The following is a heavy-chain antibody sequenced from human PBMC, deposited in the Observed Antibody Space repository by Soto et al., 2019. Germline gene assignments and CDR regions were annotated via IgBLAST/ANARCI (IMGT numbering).Heavy chain of an antibody. D-gene: IGHD1-1*01. J-gene: IGHJ3*02. CDR2: MSHSGGT. CDR3: ARVERGTATTVVDAFDI. Sequence: QVQLQQWGAGLLKPSETLSLTCAVYGGFVTSGSYYWSWIRQPPGKGLEWIGEMSHSGGTHFNPSLKSRVTISVDTSKNQFTLKMSSVTAADTALYYCARVERGTATTVVDAFDIWGPGTMFTASS. CDR1: GGFVTSGSYY. V-gene: IGHV4-34*01.